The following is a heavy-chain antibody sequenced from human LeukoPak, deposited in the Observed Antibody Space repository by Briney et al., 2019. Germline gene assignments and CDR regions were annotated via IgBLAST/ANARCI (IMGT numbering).Heavy chain of an antibody. CDR2: ISWNSGSI. D-gene: IGHD3-22*01. CDR3: AKVARRYYYDSSGPDDAFDI. V-gene: IGHV3-9*03. J-gene: IGHJ3*02. Sequence: GGSLRLSCAASGFTFDDYAMHWVRQAPGKGLEWVSGISWNSGSIGYADSVKGRFTISRDNAKNSLYLQMNSLRAEDMALYYCAKVARRYYYDSSGPDDAFDIWGQGTMVTVSS. CDR1: GFTFDDYA.